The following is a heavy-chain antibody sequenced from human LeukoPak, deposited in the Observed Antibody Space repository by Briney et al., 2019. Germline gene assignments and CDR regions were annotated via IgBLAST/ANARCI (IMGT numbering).Heavy chain of an antibody. CDR3: ARDRRADYGRNDDAFDI. CDR1: GFTFNNYD. Sequence: PGGSLRLSCAVSGFTFNNYDMHWVRQATGKGLEWVSHIGTGTDTHYSDSVKGRFTISRENAKNSLYLQMSSLRAGDTAVYYCARDRRADYGRNDDAFDIWGQGTMVTVSS. D-gene: IGHD4-17*01. J-gene: IGHJ3*02. CDR2: IGTGTDT. V-gene: IGHV3-13*01.